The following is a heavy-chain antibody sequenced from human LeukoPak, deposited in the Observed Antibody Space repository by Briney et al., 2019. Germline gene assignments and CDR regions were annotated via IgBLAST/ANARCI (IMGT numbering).Heavy chain of an antibody. CDR2: ISSSSSYI. CDR3: ARDQTKWEPLRRRDYYYMDV. J-gene: IGHJ6*03. Sequence: TGGTLRLSCAASGFTFSSYGMSWVRQAPGKGLEWVSSISSSSSYIYYADSVKGRFTISRDNAKNSLYLQMNSLRAEDTAVYYCARDQTKWEPLRRRDYYYMDVWGKGTTVTVSS. CDR1: GFTFSSYG. D-gene: IGHD1-26*01. V-gene: IGHV3-21*01.